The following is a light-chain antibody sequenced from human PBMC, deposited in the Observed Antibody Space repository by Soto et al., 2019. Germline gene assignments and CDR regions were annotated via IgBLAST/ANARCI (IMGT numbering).Light chain of an antibody. CDR1: QSVSRW. J-gene: IGKJ4*01. CDR2: KAS. CDR3: QQYNGDST. V-gene: IGKV1-5*03. Sequence: DIQMTQSPSTLSASVGDRVTITCRASQSVSRWLAWYQQKPGKAPNLLIYKASNLQSGVPSRFSGSGSGPXXXXXXSSLQPDDFATYYCQQYNGDSTFGGGTKLEIK.